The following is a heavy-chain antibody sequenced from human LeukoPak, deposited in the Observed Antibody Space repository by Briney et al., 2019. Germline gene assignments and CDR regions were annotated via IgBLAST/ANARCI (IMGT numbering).Heavy chain of an antibody. J-gene: IGHJ4*02. Sequence: SETLSLTCVVYGGSFSGYYWGWIRQPPGKGLDWIGSIYYSGSTYYNPSLKSRVTISVDTSKNQFSLKLSSVTAADTAVYYCARVITMGRGVTTAFDYWGQGTLVTVSS. CDR1: GGSFSGYY. CDR2: IYYSGST. D-gene: IGHD3-10*01. CDR3: ARVITMGRGVTTAFDY. V-gene: IGHV4-34*09.